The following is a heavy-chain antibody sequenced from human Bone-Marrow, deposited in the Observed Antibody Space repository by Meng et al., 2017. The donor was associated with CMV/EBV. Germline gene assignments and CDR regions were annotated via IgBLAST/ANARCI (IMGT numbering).Heavy chain of an antibody. J-gene: IGHJ4*02. CDR2: ISGSVGST. CDR3: AKLVIVATGPSFDY. V-gene: IGHV3-23*01. CDR1: GFTCSSYA. Sequence: ASGFTCSSYAMIWVRRAPGKWLAWVSAISGSVGSTYYADSVTGRFTISRDNSKNTLYLQMNSLRAEDTAVYYCAKLVIVATGPSFDYWGQGTLVTVSS. D-gene: IGHD5-12*01.